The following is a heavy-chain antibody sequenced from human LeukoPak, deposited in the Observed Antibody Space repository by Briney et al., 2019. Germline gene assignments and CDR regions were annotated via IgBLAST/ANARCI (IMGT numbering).Heavy chain of an antibody. J-gene: IGHJ4*02. Sequence: GGSLRLSCAASGFTFSSYGMHWVRQAPGKGLEWVAVIWYDGSNKYYADSVKGRFTISRDNPKNTLHLQMNSLRAEDTGVYYCARKYSSAWYLDYWGQGTLVTVSS. V-gene: IGHV3-33*01. CDR3: ARKYSSAWYLDY. D-gene: IGHD6-6*01. CDR1: GFTFSSYG. CDR2: IWYDGSNK.